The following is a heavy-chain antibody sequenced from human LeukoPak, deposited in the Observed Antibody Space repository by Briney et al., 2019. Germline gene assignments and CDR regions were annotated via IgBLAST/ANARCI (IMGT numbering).Heavy chain of an antibody. CDR2: ISAYNGNT. CDR1: GYTFTSYG. Sequence: GASVKVSCKASGYTFTSYGISWVRQAPGQGLEWMGWISAYNGNTNYAQKLQGRVTMTTDTSTSTAYMELRSLRSDDTAVYYCARVYAPQQWLVHVLSRYYYYGMDVWGQGTTVTVSS. CDR3: ARVYAPQQWLVHVLSRYYYYGMDV. V-gene: IGHV1-18*01. J-gene: IGHJ6*02. D-gene: IGHD6-19*01.